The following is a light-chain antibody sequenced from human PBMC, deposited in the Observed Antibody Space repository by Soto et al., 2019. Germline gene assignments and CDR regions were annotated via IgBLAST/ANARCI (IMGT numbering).Light chain of an antibody. CDR1: SSNIGAGYD. CDR2: GNG. Sequence: QPVLTQPPSVSGAPGQRVTISCTGSSSNIGAGYDVHWYQQLPGTAPKLLIYGNGNRPSGVPDRFSGSKSGTSASLAITGLQAEDEADYYCSSYTSSGTPVFGGGTKLTVL. V-gene: IGLV1-40*01. J-gene: IGLJ2*01. CDR3: SSYTSSGTPV.